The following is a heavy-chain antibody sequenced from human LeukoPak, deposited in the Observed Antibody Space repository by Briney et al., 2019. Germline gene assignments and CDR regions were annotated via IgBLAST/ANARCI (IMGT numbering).Heavy chain of an antibody. D-gene: IGHD1-26*01. CDR2: INPNCGGT. Sequence: ASLKPSCKASGYTFTGYYTHCVRQAPGQGLEWMGWINPNCGGTNYAQKFQGRVTTTRDTSISTAYMEMSRPRSDDTAVYYCASPSGSYVDSVLLDYWGQGTLVTVSS. V-gene: IGHV1-2*02. CDR1: GYTFTGYY. J-gene: IGHJ4*02. CDR3: ASPSGSYVDSVLLDY.